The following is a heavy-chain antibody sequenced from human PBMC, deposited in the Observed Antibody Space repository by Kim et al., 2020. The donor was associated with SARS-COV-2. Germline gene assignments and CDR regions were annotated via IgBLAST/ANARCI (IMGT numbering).Heavy chain of an antibody. CDR1: GGSFSGYQ. Sequence: SETLSLTCAVYGGSFSGYQWTWIRQSPGKGLEWMGEISHSGTSNYNPSLKSRVTISVDTSKNQFSLKLKSVTAADTAIYYCARGRDVDTSMATDYWGQGTPVTVSS. CDR2: ISHSGTS. CDR3: ARGRDVDTSMATDY. D-gene: IGHD5-18*01. V-gene: IGHV4-34*01. J-gene: IGHJ4*02.